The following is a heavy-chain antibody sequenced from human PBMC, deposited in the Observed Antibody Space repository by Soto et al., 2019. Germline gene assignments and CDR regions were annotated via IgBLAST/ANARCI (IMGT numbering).Heavy chain of an antibody. V-gene: IGHV1-18*01. CDR2: ISAYNGNT. CDR3: ALIPDYDFWSGPDAFDI. D-gene: IGHD3-3*01. Sequence: ASVKVSCKASGYTFTIYGISWVRQAPGQGLEWMGWISAYNGNTNYAQKLQGRVTMTTDTSTSTAYMELRSLRSDDTAVYYCALIPDYDFWSGPDAFDIWGQGTMVTVSS. CDR1: GYTFTIYG. J-gene: IGHJ3*02.